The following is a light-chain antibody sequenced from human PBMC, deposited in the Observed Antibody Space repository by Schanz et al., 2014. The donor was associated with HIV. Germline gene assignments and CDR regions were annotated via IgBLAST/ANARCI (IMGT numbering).Light chain of an antibody. V-gene: IGKV1-5*03. CDR1: QYISRW. CDR2: QAS. J-gene: IGKJ5*01. Sequence: DIQMTQSPSTLSASVGDKITITCRASQYISRWLAWYQQKPGKAPELLIYQASTLQTGVPSRFSGSGSGTEFTLTISSLQPDDFATYYCQQTYSSAAITFGQGTRLEIK. CDR3: QQTYSSAAIT.